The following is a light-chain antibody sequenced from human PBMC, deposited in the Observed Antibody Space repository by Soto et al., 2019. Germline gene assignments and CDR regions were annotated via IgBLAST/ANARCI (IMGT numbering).Light chain of an antibody. CDR2: DVT. V-gene: IGKV3-11*01. Sequence: EIVLTQSPATLSLSPGERATLSCRASQSVSNYLAWYPQKPGQAPRLLIYDVTNRATGIPARFTGSGSGTVLPLSISSLKPEDFAVYYRKSLFTFGPGTNVHIK. J-gene: IGKJ3*01. CDR3: KSLFT. CDR1: QSVSNY.